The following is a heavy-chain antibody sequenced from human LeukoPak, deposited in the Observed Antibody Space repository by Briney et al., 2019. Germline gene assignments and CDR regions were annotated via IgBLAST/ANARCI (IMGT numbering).Heavy chain of an antibody. V-gene: IGHV3-66*01. CDR1: GFSISRHH. CDR3: ARGVVDGNNYSYCAFDI. J-gene: IGHJ3*02. Sequence: GGSLRLSCAASGFSISRHHMSWIRQAPGKGLEWVSFIYTGGRTYYADSVKGRFTFSSDNSKKTLYLHMNSLRAEDTAVYYCARGVVDGNNYSYCAFDIWGQGTTVTVSS. CDR2: IYTGGRT. D-gene: IGHD3-22*01.